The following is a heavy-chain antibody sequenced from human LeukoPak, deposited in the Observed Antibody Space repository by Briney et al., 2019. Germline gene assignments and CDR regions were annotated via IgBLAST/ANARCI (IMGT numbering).Heavy chain of an antibody. CDR2: ISAYNGNT. J-gene: IGHJ4*02. CDR1: GYTFTGYY. V-gene: IGHV1-18*04. D-gene: IGHD3-22*01. Sequence: ASVKVSCKASGYTFTGYYMHWVRQAPGQGLEWMGWISAYNGNTNYAQKLQGRVTMTTDTSTSTVYMELRSLRSDDTAVYYCAREQRNYYDSTGYMYWGQGTLVTVSS. CDR3: AREQRNYYDSTGYMY.